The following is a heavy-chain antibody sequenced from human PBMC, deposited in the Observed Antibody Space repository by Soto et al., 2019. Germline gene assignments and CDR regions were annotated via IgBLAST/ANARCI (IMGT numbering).Heavy chain of an antibody. J-gene: IGHJ4*02. CDR3: FKDHIAVAGQGAVY. Sequence: GGSLRLSCAASGFSFSSYAMSWVRQAPGKGLEWVSSISGSGGSTYYADSVKGRFTISRDNSKNTLYLQMNSLRAEDTAVYFCFKDHIAVAGQGAVYWGQGTLVTVSS. CDR2: ISGSGGST. D-gene: IGHD6-19*01. V-gene: IGHV3-23*01. CDR1: GFSFSSYA.